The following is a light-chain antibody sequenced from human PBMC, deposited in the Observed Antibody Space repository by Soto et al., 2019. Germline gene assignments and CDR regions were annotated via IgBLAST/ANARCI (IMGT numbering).Light chain of an antibody. CDR3: QQRSNWPLT. CDR2: DAF. CDR1: QSVGSS. J-gene: IGKJ5*01. Sequence: ESVLTPSPATLSLSPRERATLSGRASQSVGSSLAWYQQRPGQAPRLLIYDAFIRATGIPARFSGSESGTDFTLTISSLEPEDFAVYYCQQRSNWPLTFGQGTRLEIK. V-gene: IGKV3-11*01.